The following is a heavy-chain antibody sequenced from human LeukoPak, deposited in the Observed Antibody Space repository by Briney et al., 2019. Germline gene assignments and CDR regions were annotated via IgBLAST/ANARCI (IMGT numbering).Heavy chain of an antibody. Sequence: QPGRSLRLSCAASGFTFSTYGMHWVRQGPGKGLEWVAVIWYDGSNEYYVDSVKGRFTISRDNSKNTLYLQMNSLRAEDTAVYYCARDRRRDGYKLDAFDIWGQGTMVTVSS. J-gene: IGHJ3*02. CDR1: GFTFSTYG. CDR3: ARDRRRDGYKLDAFDI. V-gene: IGHV3-33*01. CDR2: IWYDGSNE. D-gene: IGHD5-24*01.